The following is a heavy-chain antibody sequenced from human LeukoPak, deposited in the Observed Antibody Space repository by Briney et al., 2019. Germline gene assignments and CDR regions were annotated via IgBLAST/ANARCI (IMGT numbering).Heavy chain of an antibody. D-gene: IGHD3-16*01. CDR2: ISYDGSNK. CDR1: GFTFSSYG. V-gene: IGHV3-30*03. Sequence: GGSLRLSCAASGFTFSSYGMHWVRQAPGKGLEWVAVISYDGSNKYYADSVKGRFTISRDNSKNTLYLQMNSLRAEDTAVYYCARAGGVDAFDIWGQGTMVTVSS. J-gene: IGHJ3*02. CDR3: ARAGGVDAFDI.